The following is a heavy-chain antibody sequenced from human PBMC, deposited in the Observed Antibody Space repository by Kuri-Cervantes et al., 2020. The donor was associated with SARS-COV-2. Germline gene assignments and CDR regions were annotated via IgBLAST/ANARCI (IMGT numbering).Heavy chain of an antibody. CDR2: IYHSGST. J-gene: IGHJ4*02. CDR1: GYSISSGYY. V-gene: IGHV4-38-2*01. CDR3: ARDPYFDY. Sequence: SETLSLTCAVSGYSISSGYYWGWIRQPPGKGLEWIGSIYHSGSTYYNPSLKSRVTISVDTSKNQFSLKLSSATAADTAVYYCARDPYFDYWGQGTLVTVSS.